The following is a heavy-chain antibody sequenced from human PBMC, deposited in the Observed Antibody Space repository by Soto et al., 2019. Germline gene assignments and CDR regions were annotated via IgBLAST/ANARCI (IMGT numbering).Heavy chain of an antibody. D-gene: IGHD3-22*01. CDR1: GGTFSRYT. V-gene: IGHV1-69*01. Sequence: QVQLVQSGAEVKKPGSSVKVSCKASGGTFSRYTITWVRQAPGQGLEWMGGITPMFGTPNYAQKFQGRVTITADESTSTADMELSSLRSEDTAMYYCARDGTLYDSSAYYYLYWGQGTLVTVSS. J-gene: IGHJ4*02. CDR2: ITPMFGTP. CDR3: ARDGTLYDSSAYYYLY.